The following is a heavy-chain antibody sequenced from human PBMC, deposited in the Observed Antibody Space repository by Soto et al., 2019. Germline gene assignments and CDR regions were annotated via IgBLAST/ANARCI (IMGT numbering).Heavy chain of an antibody. Sequence: SETLSLTCTVSGGSIISYYCIFIRHPPGKGLEWIGYIYYSGSTNYNPSLKSRVTISVDTSKNQFSLKLSSVTAADTAVYYCARVRDDNYYYYGMDVWGQGTTVTVSS. J-gene: IGHJ6*02. D-gene: IGHD4-17*01. CDR2: IYYSGST. CDR1: GGSIISYY. CDR3: ARVRDDNYYYYGMDV. V-gene: IGHV4-59*01.